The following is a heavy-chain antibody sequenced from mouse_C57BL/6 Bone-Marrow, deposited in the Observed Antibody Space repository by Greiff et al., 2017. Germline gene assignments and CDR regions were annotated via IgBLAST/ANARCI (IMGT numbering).Heavy chain of an antibody. CDR3: ARSEIYYDYGFAY. V-gene: IGHV1-64*01. CDR1: GYTFTSYW. CDR2: IHPNSGST. Sequence: VQLQQPGAELVKPGASVKLSCKASGYTFTSYWMHWVKQRPGQGLEWIGMIHPNSGSTNYNEKFKSKATLTVDKSSSTAYMQLSSLTSEDSAVYYFARSEIYYDYGFAYWGQGTLVTVSA. D-gene: IGHD2-4*01. J-gene: IGHJ3*01.